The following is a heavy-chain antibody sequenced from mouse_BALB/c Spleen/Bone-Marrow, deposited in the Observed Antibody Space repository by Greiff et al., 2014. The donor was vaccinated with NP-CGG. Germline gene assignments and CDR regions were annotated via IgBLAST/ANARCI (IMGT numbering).Heavy chain of an antibody. J-gene: IGHJ3*01. CDR3: ASPNAWFAY. CDR1: GFSLTSYG. V-gene: IGHV2-9*02. Sequence: QVQLKESGPGLVAPSQRLSITCNVSGFSLTSYGVHWVRQPPGKGLEWLGVIWASGSTNYNSALIYRLNINKDNSKSQVFIKMNSLQTDDTAMYYCASPNAWFAYWGQGTLVTVSA. CDR2: IWASGST.